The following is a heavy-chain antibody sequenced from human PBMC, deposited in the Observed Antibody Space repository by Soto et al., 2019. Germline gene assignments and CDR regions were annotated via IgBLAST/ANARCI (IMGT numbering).Heavy chain of an antibody. D-gene: IGHD5-12*01. Sequence: QVQLVQSGAEVKKPGASVKVSCKASGYTFTSYGISWVRQAPGQGLEWMGWISAYNGNTNYAQKLQGRVTMTTDTPTSTAYMELRSLRSDDTAVYYCASYSVDIVATTNTYYYGMDVWGQGTTVTVSS. V-gene: IGHV1-18*01. CDR3: ASYSVDIVATTNTYYYGMDV. CDR2: ISAYNGNT. J-gene: IGHJ6*02. CDR1: GYTFTSYG.